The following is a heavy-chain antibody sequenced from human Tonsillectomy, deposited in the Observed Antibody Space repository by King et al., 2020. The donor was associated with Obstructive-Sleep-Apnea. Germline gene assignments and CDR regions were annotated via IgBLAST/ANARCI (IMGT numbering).Heavy chain of an antibody. CDR2: IWQDGSEK. Sequence: VQLVESGGGLVQPGGSLRLSFAASGFTFSIYWMSWVRQAPGKGLEWVANIWQDGSEKYYVDSVKGRFTISKDNAKNSLYLQMNSLRAEDTAVYFCARVYFPGFDCWGQGTLVTVSS. CDR1: GFTFSIYW. V-gene: IGHV3-7*01. CDR3: ARVYFPGFDC. J-gene: IGHJ4*02. D-gene: IGHD2/OR15-2a*01.